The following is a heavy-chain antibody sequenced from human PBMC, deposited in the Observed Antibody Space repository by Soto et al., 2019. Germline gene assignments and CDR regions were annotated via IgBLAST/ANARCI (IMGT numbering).Heavy chain of an antibody. CDR1: GFTFSIYA. D-gene: IGHD3-9*01. V-gene: IGHV3-23*01. J-gene: IGHJ4*02. Sequence: EVQFLESGGGLVQPGGSLRLSCAASGFTFSIYAMSWVRRAPGKGLEWVSSISGSGGSTYYADSVKGRFTISRDNSKNTLYLEMNSLRAEDTALYYCARDDSYYDILTAVYFDYWGQGTLVAVSS. CDR2: ISGSGGST. CDR3: ARDDSYYDILTAVYFDY.